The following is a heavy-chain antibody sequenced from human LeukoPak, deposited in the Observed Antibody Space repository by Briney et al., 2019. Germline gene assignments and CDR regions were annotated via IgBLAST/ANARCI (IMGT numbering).Heavy chain of an antibody. V-gene: IGHV3-30*04. D-gene: IGHD3-10*01. CDR2: ISYDGSNK. CDR1: GFTFSSYA. J-gene: IGHJ4*02. Sequence: GGSLRLSCAASGFTFSSYAMHWVRQAPGKGLEWVAVISYDGSNKYYADSVKGRFTISRDNSKNTLYLQMNSLRAEDTAVYYCASRGITMVRGVTGGDRSGRTELYYWGQGTPVTVSS. CDR3: ASRGITMVRGVTGGDRSGRTELYY.